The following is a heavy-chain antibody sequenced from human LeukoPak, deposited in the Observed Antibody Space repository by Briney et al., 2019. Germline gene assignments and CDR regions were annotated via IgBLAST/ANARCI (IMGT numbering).Heavy chain of an antibody. D-gene: IGHD5-24*01. CDR2: MNTKSGNT. CDR3: ARVDGSPDY. J-gene: IGHJ4*02. CDR1: GYTFTRYD. Sequence: ASVKVSCKASGYTFTRYDIDWVRQATGQGLEWMGWMNTKSGNTGHAQKFQGRVTITRDTSINTVYMELSSLRSEDTAVYFCARVDGSPDYWGQGTLVTVSS. V-gene: IGHV1-8*03.